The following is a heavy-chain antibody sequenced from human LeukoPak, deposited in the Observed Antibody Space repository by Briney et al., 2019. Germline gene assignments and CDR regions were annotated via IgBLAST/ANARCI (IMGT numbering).Heavy chain of an antibody. Sequence: GGSLRLSCAAPGFSFSTYAMSWVREAPARGLEWASSLRGNGDTFYADSVKGRFTVSRDDSRNTVYLQLNNLRVEDTAIYYCAKANWISSADAVFWGQGTVVTVSS. CDR1: GFSFSTYA. D-gene: IGHD2-2*03. CDR3: AKANWISSADAVF. V-gene: IGHV3-23*01. J-gene: IGHJ4*02. CDR2: LRGNGDT.